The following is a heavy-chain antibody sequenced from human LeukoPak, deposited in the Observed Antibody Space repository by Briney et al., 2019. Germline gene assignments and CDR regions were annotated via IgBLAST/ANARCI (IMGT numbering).Heavy chain of an antibody. CDR1: GGSISNYY. CDR3: ARHAYSYPHYFDY. D-gene: IGHD3-16*02. Sequence: SETLSLTCTVSGGSISNYYWSWIRQPPGKGLEWIGFTHYNGNTKYNPSLKSRVTMSVDTSKNQLSLRLTSVTATDTAVYYCARHAYSYPHYFDYWGQGTLVTVSS. CDR2: THYNGNT. J-gene: IGHJ4*02. V-gene: IGHV4-59*08.